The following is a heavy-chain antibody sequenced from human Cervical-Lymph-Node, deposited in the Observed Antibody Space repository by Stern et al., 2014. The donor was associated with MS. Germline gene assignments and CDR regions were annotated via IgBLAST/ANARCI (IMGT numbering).Heavy chain of an antibody. J-gene: IGHJ6*02. CDR3: AKDLGRGVVVVPLYGLDV. D-gene: IGHD2-2*01. CDR1: GFTFSTYA. Sequence: EVQLLESGGGLVQPGGSLRLSCAASGFTFSTYAFSWVRQAPGKGLEWVSSISDSGVYTYYVDSVKGRFTISRDNSKSMLYREMQSLRAEDTAVYHCAKDLGRGVVVVPLYGLDVWGQGTTVTVSS. CDR2: ISDSGVYT. V-gene: IGHV3-23*01.